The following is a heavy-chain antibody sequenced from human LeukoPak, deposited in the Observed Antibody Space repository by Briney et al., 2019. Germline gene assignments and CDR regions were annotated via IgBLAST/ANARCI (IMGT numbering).Heavy chain of an antibody. Sequence: GGSLRLSCAASGFTFSSYWMSWVRQAPGKGLEWVANIKQDGSEKYYVGSVKGRFTISRDNAKNSLYLQMNSLRAEDTAVYYCARDSTLDAFDIWGQGTMVTVSS. D-gene: IGHD3-3*02. V-gene: IGHV3-7*01. J-gene: IGHJ3*02. CDR3: ARDSTLDAFDI. CDR1: GFTFSSYW. CDR2: IKQDGSEK.